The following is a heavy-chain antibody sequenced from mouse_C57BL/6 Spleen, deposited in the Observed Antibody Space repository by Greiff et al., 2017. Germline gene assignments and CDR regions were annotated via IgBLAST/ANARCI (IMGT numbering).Heavy chain of an antibody. CDR2: ISSGGSYT. CDR1: GFTFSSYG. Sequence: EVQLVESGGDLVKPGGSLKLSCAASGFTFSSYGMSWVRQTPDKRLEWVATISSGGSYTYYPDSVKGRFTISRDKAKNTLYLQMSSLKSEDTAMYYCARQEAGRRFAYWGQGTLVTVSA. V-gene: IGHV5-6*01. CDR3: ARQEAGRRFAY. J-gene: IGHJ3*01.